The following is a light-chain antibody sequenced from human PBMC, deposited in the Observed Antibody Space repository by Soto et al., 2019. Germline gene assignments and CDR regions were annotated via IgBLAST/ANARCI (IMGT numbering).Light chain of an antibody. Sequence: IQLTQSPSSLPASIGDRVTITCRASQGTDNYLAWYQQKPGKAPKLLIYAASTLQSGVPSRFSGSGSGTDFTLTISSLQPVDFGTYYCQQLNSYPLTFGQGTRLEIK. J-gene: IGKJ5*01. CDR3: QQLNSYPLT. V-gene: IGKV1-9*01. CDR2: AAS. CDR1: QGTDNY.